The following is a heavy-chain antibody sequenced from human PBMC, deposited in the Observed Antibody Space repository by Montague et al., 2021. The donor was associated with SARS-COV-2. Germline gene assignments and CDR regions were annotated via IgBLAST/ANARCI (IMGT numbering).Heavy chain of an antibody. CDR3: AKSPRAYSYAFDY. CDR1: GFTFNTYA. D-gene: IGHD5-18*01. Sequence: SLRLSCAASGFTFNTYAMSWVRQAPGKGLEWVSVIYSGGSNTYYADSVKGRFTISRDNSKNTLYLQMNRLRAEDTAVYYCAKSPRAYSYAFDYWGQGTLVPVSS. V-gene: IGHV3-23*03. J-gene: IGHJ4*02. CDR2: IYSGGSNT.